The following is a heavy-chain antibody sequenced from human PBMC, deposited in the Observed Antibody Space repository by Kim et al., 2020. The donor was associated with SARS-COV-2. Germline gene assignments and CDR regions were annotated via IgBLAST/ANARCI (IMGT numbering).Heavy chain of an antibody. CDR3: AKFGDYYDSSGYYC. V-gene: IGHV3-23*01. D-gene: IGHD3-22*01. J-gene: IGHJ4*02. Sequence: ADSVKGRFTISRDNSKNTLYLQMNSLRAEDTAVYYCAKFGDYYDSSGYYCWGQGTLVTVSS.